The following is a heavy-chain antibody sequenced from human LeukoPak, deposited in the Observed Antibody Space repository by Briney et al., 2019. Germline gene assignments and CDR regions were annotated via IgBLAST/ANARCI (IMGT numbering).Heavy chain of an antibody. J-gene: IGHJ4*02. CDR3: ARGPTYGSRSDYFDY. CDR1: GFSFRTYG. V-gene: IGHV3-48*04. Sequence: GGSLRLSCAASGFSFRTYGMNWVRQAPGKGLEWISYINSDSDTVYYSNSVEGRFTISRDNAKNSLYLQMNSLRAEDTAMYYCARGPTYGSRSDYFDYWGQGTLVTVSS. CDR2: INSDSDTV. D-gene: IGHD3-10*01.